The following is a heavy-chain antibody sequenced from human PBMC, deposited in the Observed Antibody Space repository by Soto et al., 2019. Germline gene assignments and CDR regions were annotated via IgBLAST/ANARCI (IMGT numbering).Heavy chain of an antibody. Sequence: SEALSLTCAVYGGSFSGYYWSWIRQPPGKGLEWIGEINHSGSTNYNPSLKSRVTISVDTSKNQFSLKLSSVTAADTAVYYCAHRAYCYYXYVWGKGTTVTVSS. V-gene: IGHV4-34*01. CDR1: GGSFSGYY. CDR2: INHSGST. J-gene: IGHJ6*03. CDR3: AHRAYCYYXYV.